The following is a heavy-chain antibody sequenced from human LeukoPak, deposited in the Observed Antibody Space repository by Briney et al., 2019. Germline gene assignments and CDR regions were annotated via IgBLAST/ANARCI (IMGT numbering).Heavy chain of an antibody. V-gene: IGHV3-30-3*01. D-gene: IGHD2-2*01. Sequence: GGSLRLSCAASGFTFSRYAMHWVRQAPGKGLEWVTLISYDGSNKYYTDSVKGRFTISRDNSKNTLYLQMNSLRAEDTAVYYCAKDRVGYCSSTSCPHYFDYWGQGTLVTVSS. CDR1: GFTFSRYA. CDR3: AKDRVGYCSSTSCPHYFDY. J-gene: IGHJ4*02. CDR2: ISYDGSNK.